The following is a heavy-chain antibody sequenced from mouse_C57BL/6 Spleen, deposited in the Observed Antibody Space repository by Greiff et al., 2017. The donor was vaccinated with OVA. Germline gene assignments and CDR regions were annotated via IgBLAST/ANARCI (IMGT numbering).Heavy chain of an antibody. CDR3: ARLRDGWYFDV. CDR1: GYAFSSSW. CDR2: IYPGDGDT. J-gene: IGHJ1*03. Sequence: QVQLKQSGPELVKPGASVKISCKASGYAFSSSWMNWVKQRPGKGLEWIGRIYPGDGDTNYNGKFKGKATLTADKSSSTAYMQLSSLTSEDSAVYFCARLRDGWYFDVWGTGTTVTVSS. V-gene: IGHV1-82*01. D-gene: IGHD1-1*01.